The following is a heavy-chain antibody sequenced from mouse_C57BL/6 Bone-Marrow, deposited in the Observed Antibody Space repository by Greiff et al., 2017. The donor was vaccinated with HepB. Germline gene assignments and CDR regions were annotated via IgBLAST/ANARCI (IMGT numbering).Heavy chain of an antibody. CDR1: GYSITSGYY. V-gene: IGHV3-6*01. Sequence: EVQLQESGPGLVKPSQSLSLTCSVTGYSITSGYYWNWIRQFPGNKLEWMGYISYDGSNNYNPSLKNRISITRDTSKNQFFLKLNSVTTEDTATYYCARAYYDYEAMDYWGQGTSVTVSS. CDR2: ISYDGSN. J-gene: IGHJ4*01. D-gene: IGHD2-10*01. CDR3: ARAYYDYEAMDY.